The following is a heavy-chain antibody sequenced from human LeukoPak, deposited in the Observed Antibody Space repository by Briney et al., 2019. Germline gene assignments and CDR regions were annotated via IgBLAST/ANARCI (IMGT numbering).Heavy chain of an antibody. CDR1: GYTFTGYY. CDR2: INPSGGST. D-gene: IGHD2-2*01. V-gene: IGHV1-46*01. Sequence: ASVKVSCKASGYTFTGYYMHWVRQAPGQGLEWMGIINPSGGSTSYAQKFQGRVTMTRDTSTSTVYMELSSLRSEDTAVYYCATRSSSTSFFDYWGQGTLVTVSS. J-gene: IGHJ4*02. CDR3: ATRSSSTSFFDY.